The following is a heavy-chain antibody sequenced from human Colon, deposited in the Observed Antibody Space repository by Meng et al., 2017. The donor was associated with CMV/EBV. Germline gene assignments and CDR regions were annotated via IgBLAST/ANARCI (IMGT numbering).Heavy chain of an antibody. J-gene: IGHJ6*02. CDR1: GFGFNNHA. CDR2: ISDSGGRT. Sequence: GGSLRLSCAASGFGFNNHAMSWVRQAPGKGLEWVSGISDSGGRTYYADSVKGRFTISRDNSKNTLYLQMNSLRAEDTAVCYCARDVIVRKIRGVITGGGMDVWGQGTTVTVSS. V-gene: IGHV3-23*01. D-gene: IGHD3-10*01. CDR3: ARDVIVRKIRGVITGGGMDV.